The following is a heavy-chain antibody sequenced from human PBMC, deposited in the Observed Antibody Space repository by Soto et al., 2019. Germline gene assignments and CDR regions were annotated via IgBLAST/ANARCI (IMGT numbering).Heavy chain of an antibody. CDR1: ETTFARYA. J-gene: IGHJ5*01. V-gene: IGHV3-23*01. CDR3: AKVQPSSIFSVDSLCDS. CDR2: ITGSGGTT. Sequence: QLLESGGGLVQPGGSLRLSCAASETTFARYAMSWVRQAPGKGLECISTITGSGGTTYYADSVKGRFTVSRDNSKNTVYLQVNSLRAEDTAVYYCAKVQPSSIFSVDSLCDSGGHGTLVTVSS. D-gene: IGHD3-3*01.